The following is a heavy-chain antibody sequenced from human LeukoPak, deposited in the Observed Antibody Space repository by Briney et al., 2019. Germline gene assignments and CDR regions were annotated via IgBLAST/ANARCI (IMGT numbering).Heavy chain of an antibody. Sequence: SETLSLTCTVSGGSISSSSYYWGWIRQPPGKGLEWIGSIYYRGSTYYNPSLKSRVTISVDTSKNQFSLKLSSVTAADTAVYYCASGTMVDYWGQGTLVTVSS. CDR2: IYYRGST. V-gene: IGHV4-39*07. CDR3: ASGTMVDY. CDR1: GGSISSSSYY. D-gene: IGHD1-7*01. J-gene: IGHJ4*02.